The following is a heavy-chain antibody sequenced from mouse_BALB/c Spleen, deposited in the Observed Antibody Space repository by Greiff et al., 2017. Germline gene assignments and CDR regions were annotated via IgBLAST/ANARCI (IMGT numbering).Heavy chain of an antibody. CDR2: INPSSGYT. CDR1: GYTFTSYT. Sequence: QVQLQQSGAELARPGASVKMSCKASGYTFTSYTMHWVKQRPGQGLEWIGYINPSSGYTNYNQKFKDKATLTADKSSSTAYMQLSSLTSEDSAVYYYEKEENDMDYWGQGTTLTVSS. CDR3: EKEENDMDY. V-gene: IGHV1-4*01. J-gene: IGHJ2*01.